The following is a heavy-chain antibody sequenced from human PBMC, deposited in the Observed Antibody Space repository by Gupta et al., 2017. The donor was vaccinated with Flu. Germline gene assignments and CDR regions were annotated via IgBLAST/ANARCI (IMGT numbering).Heavy chain of an antibody. V-gene: IGHV3-23*01. CDR3: ARGGGYIVSYPLCY. J-gene: IGHJ4*02. CDR2: LCGSGGSI. D-gene: IGHD5-12*01. Sequence: ATGKGLEWVSALCGSGGSISYAATVKRWFTISRDNSNKTLYLQMNRLRAKYAAVYSCARGGGYIVSYPLCYWGQGTLVTVSS.